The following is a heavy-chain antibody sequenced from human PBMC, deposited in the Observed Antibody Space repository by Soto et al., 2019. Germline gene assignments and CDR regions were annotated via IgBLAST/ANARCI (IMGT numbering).Heavy chain of an antibody. CDR1: GGSISSGGYS. D-gene: IGHD2-15*01. CDR2: IDYSGST. J-gene: IGHJ5*02. Sequence: SETLPLTCTDSGGSISSGGYSWSWIRQHPGKGLEWIGYIDYSGSTYYNPSLKSRATISVDTSKNQFSLRLSSVTAADTAVYYCARAPGSGPDNWFDPWGQGTLVTVSS. V-gene: IGHV4-31*03. CDR3: ARAPGSGPDNWFDP.